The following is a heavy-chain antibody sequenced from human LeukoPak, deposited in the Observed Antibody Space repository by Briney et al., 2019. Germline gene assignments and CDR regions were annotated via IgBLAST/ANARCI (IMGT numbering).Heavy chain of an antibody. CDR2: ISYDGGTK. D-gene: IGHD4-17*01. CDR3: AKESGIRSYGAYFPH. CDR1: GFTFSSHG. J-gene: IGHJ1*01. V-gene: IGHV3-30*18. Sequence: GGSLRLSCAASGFTFSSHGMQWVRQAPGKGLEWVAVISYDGGTKYYADSVKGRFTISRGNSKSTLFLQMNSLRAEDTAVYYCAKESGIRSYGAYFPHWGQGTLVTVSS.